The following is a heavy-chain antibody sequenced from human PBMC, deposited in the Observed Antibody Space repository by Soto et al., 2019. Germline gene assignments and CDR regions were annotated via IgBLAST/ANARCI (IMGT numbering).Heavy chain of an antibody. CDR1: GGSFSGYY. J-gene: IGHJ3*02. V-gene: IGHV4-34*01. Sequence: SETLSLTCAAYGGSFSGYYWSWIRQPPGKGLEWIGEINHSGSTNYNPSLKSRVTISVDTSKNQFSLKLSSVTAADTAVYYCARLRITIFGVVIKSGAFDIWGQGTMVTVSS. CDR3: ARLRITIFGVVIKSGAFDI. D-gene: IGHD3-3*01. CDR2: INHSGST.